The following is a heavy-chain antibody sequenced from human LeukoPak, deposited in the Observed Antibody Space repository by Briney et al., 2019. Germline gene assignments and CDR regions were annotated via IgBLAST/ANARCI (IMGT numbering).Heavy chain of an antibody. CDR3: ANIPNSFGPDY. J-gene: IGHJ4*02. CDR2: IPRDGSYE. D-gene: IGHD3-16*01. CDR1: GFSFSSYG. V-gene: IGHV3-30*02. Sequence: GGSLKLSCAASGFSFSSYGMHWVRLAPGRGLEWVAFIPRDGSYEKYADSVKGRFAISRDNSKSTLYLHMNSLRAEDTAVYYCANIPNSFGPDYWGQGSLVTVSS.